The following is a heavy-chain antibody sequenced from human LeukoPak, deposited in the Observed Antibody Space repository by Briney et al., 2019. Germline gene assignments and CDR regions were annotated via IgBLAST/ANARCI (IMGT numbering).Heavy chain of an antibody. V-gene: IGHV3-23*01. D-gene: IGHD6-19*01. J-gene: IGHJ5*02. CDR2: IGGSGGNT. CDR1: GFTFSTYS. Sequence: GGSLRLSCAASGFTFSTYSMNWVRQAPGKGLEWVSSIGGSGGNTYYADSVKGRFTISRDNSKNTLYLQMNNLRTEDTAVYYCAKMYSSAWFGESWGQGTLVTVSS. CDR3: AKMYSSAWFGES.